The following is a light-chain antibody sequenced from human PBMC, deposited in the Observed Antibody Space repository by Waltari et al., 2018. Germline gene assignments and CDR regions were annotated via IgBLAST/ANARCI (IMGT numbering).Light chain of an antibody. CDR2: AVS. Sequence: DIQMTQSPSPLSASVGDRVTITCRASQHISNYLNWYRQKPGKAPKLLMYAVSSLPTGVPSSFSGSGFGTDFTLTISNLQLEDFATYYCQQNYESPRTFGPGTKVDF. V-gene: IGKV1-39*01. CDR1: QHISNY. J-gene: IGKJ3*01. CDR3: QQNYESPRT.